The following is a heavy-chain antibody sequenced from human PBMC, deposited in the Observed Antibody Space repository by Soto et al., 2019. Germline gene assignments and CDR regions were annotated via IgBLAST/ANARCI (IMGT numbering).Heavy chain of an antibody. J-gene: IGHJ4*02. CDR1: GFTFSSYW. V-gene: IGHV3-7*01. D-gene: IGHD4-17*01. Sequence: EVQLVESGGNLVQPGGSLTLSCEVSGFTFSSYWMSWVRQTPGKGLEWVANIKQDGSEKYYVDSVKGRFTISRDNAENSMLPQMKSLGGEDTAVYYCARGRKYGHGVRFDHWGQGTLVTVSS. CDR2: IKQDGSEK. CDR3: ARGRKYGHGVRFDH.